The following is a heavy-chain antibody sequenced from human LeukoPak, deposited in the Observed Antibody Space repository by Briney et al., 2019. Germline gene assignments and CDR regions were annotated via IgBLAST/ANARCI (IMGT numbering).Heavy chain of an antibody. CDR3: ARDLFGSWYLDYYYYYMDV. CDR2: INPNSGGT. CDR1: GYTFTGYY. V-gene: IGHV1-2*06. D-gene: IGHD6-13*01. Sequence: ASVKVSCKASGYTFTGYYMHWVRQAPGQGLEWMGRINPNSGGTNYAQKFQGRVTMTRDTSISTAYMELSRLRSDDTAVYYCARDLFGSWYLDYYYYYMDVWGKGTTVTVSS. J-gene: IGHJ6*03.